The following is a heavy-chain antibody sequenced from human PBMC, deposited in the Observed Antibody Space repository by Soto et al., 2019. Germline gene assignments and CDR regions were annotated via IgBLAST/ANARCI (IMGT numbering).Heavy chain of an antibody. CDR1: GYTLTELS. J-gene: IGHJ4*02. D-gene: IGHD2-15*01. CDR2: FDPEDGET. V-gene: IGHV1-24*01. Sequence: GASVKVSCKVSGYTLTELSMHWVRQAPGKGLEWMGGFDPEDGETIYAQKFQGRVTMTEDTSTDTAYMELSSLRSEDTAVYYCATVVVAATQHDPPVFDYWGQGTLVTVSS. CDR3: ATVVVAATQHDPPVFDY.